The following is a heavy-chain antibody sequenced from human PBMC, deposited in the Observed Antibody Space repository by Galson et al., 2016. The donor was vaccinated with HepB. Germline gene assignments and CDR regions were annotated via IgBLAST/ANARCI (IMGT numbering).Heavy chain of an antibody. D-gene: IGHD3-16*01. Sequence: SLRLSCAASGFAFSGNAMTWVRQAPGKGLEWVSVISGSDETTYYADFVKGRFTISRDNSKSTIYLQMNNLRAEDTATYYCVGGGTILHSFNYWGQGTLVTVSS. CDR3: VGGGTILHSFNY. CDR1: GFAFSGNA. V-gene: IGHV3-23*01. J-gene: IGHJ4*02. CDR2: ISGSDETT.